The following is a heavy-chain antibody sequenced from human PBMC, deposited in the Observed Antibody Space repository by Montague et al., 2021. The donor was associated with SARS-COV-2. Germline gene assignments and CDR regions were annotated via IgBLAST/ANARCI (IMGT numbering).Heavy chain of an antibody. V-gene: IGHV4-39*01. J-gene: IGHJ4*02. D-gene: IGHD3-3*01. Sequence: SETLSLTCTVSGASISSRSYYWGWIRQRPGKGLKWIVFKYCSGSTYYNPTIKSRVTISGDTYKNQFSLKPSTVTAADTAVYYSATLPSSITIFGVVQGYYFDDWGQGTLVTVSA. CDR2: KYCSGST. CDR1: GASISSRSYY. CDR3: ATLPSSITIFGVVQGYYFDD.